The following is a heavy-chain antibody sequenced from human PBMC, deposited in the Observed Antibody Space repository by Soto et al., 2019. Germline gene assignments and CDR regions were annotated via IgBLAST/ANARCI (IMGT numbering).Heavy chain of an antibody. J-gene: IGHJ3*02. CDR2: IYYSGST. D-gene: IGHD6-6*01. CDR3: ARHRGSSSSPPVPRVFDI. V-gene: IGHV4-39*01. CDR1: GGSISSSSYY. Sequence: SETLSLTCTVSGGSISSSSYYWGWIRQPPGKGLEWIGSIYYSGSTYSNPSLKSRVAISVDTSKNQFSLKLSSVTAADTAVYYCARHRGSSSSPPVPRVFDIWGQGTMVTVSS.